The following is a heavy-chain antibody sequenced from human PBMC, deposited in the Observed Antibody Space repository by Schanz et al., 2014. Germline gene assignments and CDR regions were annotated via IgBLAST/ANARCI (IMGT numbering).Heavy chain of an antibody. CDR3: ARDIGDTGFDY. Sequence: QAQLQPWGAGLLKPSETLSLTCAVYGGSFSGYYWSWIRQPPGKGLEGIGEINHSGSTRYHPSLKSRVTISVDTSKNQFSLKVRSVSVADTAVYYCARDIGDTGFDYWGQGTLITVSS. CDR1: GGSFSGYY. CDR2: INHSGST. D-gene: IGHD3-16*01. V-gene: IGHV4-34*01. J-gene: IGHJ4*02.